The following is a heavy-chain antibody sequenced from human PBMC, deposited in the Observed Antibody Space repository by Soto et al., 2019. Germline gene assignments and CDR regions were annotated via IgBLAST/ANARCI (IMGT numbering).Heavy chain of an antibody. CDR2: IYYTGTT. Sequence: QVHLQESGPGLVKPSETLSLTCTVSGGSISSYYWSWIRQSPGKGLEWIGFIYYTGTTNYNPSLRSRVTISVDTSKTQLSLKLISVTAADTAVYYCARHDDCNASPCSKGRWFDPWGQGTLVTVSS. V-gene: IGHV4-59*08. CDR1: GGSISSYY. CDR3: ARHDDCNASPCSKGRWFDP. D-gene: IGHD2-15*01. J-gene: IGHJ5*02.